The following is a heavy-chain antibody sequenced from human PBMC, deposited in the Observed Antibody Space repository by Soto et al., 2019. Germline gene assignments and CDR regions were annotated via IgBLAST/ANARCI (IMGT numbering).Heavy chain of an antibody. D-gene: IGHD2-21*02. CDR1: GFSFRTYG. CDR3: ARPDRYQSYYYYMDV. Sequence: QVQLVESGGGVVQPGRSLRLSCAASGFSFRTYGMHWVRQAPGKGLEWVALIWYDGSNKYYADSVKGRFTISRDNSKNTLFLQMNSLRAEDTAIYYCARPDRYQSYYYYMDVWGKGTTVTVSS. CDR2: IWYDGSNK. J-gene: IGHJ6*03. V-gene: IGHV3-33*01.